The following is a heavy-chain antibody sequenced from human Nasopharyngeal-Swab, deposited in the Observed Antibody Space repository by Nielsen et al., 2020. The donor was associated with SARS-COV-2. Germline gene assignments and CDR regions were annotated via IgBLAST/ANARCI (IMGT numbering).Heavy chain of an antibody. D-gene: IGHD6-19*01. CDR2: IYYSGST. Sequence: WIRQPPGKGLEWIGSIYYSGSTYYNPSLKSRVTMSVDTSKNQFSLKLSSVTAADTAVYYCARQGGWYFDYWGQGTLVTVSS. V-gene: IGHV4-39*01. CDR3: ARQGGWYFDY. J-gene: IGHJ4*02.